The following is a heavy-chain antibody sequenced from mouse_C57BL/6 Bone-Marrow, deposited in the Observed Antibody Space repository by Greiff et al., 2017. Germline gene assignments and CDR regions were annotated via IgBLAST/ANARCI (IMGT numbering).Heavy chain of an antibody. J-gene: IGHJ2*01. CDR1: GYTFPSYW. CDR2: IHPNSGST. CDR3: ARGITTVVATNFDY. V-gene: IGHV1-64*01. Sequence: QVQLQQPGAELVKPGPSVKLSCKASGYTFPSYWMHWGKQRPGQGLEWIGMIHPNSGSTNYNEKFKSKATLTVDKSSSTAYMQLSSLTSEDSAVYYCARGITTVVATNFDYWGQGTTLTVSS. D-gene: IGHD1-1*01.